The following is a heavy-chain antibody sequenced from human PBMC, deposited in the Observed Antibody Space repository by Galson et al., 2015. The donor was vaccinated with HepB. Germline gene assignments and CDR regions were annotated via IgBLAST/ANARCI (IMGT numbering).Heavy chain of an antibody. D-gene: IGHD6-13*01. J-gene: IGHJ4*02. Sequence: SLRLSCAASGFTFSSYAMHWVRQAPGKGLEWVAVISYDGSNKYYADSVKGRFTISRDNSKNTLYLQMNSLRAEDTAVYYCARGSAAAGTRYFDYWGQGTLVTVSS. CDR3: ARGSAAAGTRYFDY. CDR1: GFTFSSYA. V-gene: IGHV3-30*04. CDR2: ISYDGSNK.